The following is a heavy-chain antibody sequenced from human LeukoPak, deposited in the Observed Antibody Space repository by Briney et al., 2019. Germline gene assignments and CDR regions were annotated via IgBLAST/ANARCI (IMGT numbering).Heavy chain of an antibody. CDR3: ARGSYADHALFAP. V-gene: IGHV4-34*01. D-gene: IGHD4-17*01. CDR1: GGSFSGYY. CDR2: IKHSGST. J-gene: IGHJ5*02. Sequence: SESLSLTCAVYGGSFSGYYWSWIRQPPGKGLEWVGEIKHSGSTNYNAPLKSRGTISVDTHKNQFSLKLSSVTAADRAVYYCARGSYADHALFAPCGQATLATVPP.